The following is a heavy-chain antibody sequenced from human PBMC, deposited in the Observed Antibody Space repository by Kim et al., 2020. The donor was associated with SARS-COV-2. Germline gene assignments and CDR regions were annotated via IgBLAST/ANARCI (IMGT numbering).Heavy chain of an antibody. Sequence: GGSLRLSCAASGFTFSSYGMHWVRQAPGKGLEWVAVISYDGSNKYYADSVKGRFTISRDNSKNTLYLQMNSLRAEDTAVYYCAKGDDPMLRGLDYWGQGTLVTVSS. CDR1: GFTFSSYG. CDR2: ISYDGSNK. CDR3: AKGDDPMLRGLDY. J-gene: IGHJ4*02. V-gene: IGHV3-30*18. D-gene: IGHD3-10*01.